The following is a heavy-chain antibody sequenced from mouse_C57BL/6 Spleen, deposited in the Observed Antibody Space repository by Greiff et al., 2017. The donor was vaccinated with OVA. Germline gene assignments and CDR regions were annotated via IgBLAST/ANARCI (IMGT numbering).Heavy chain of an antibody. J-gene: IGHJ1*03. CDR3: ARGDGYYDNFDV. D-gene: IGHD2-3*01. CDR2: IYPGSGNT. V-gene: IGHV1-76*01. Sequence: QVTLKESGAELVRPGASVKLSCKASGYTFTDYYINWVKQRPGQGLEWIARIYPGSGNTYYNEKFKGKATLTAEKSSSTAYMQLSSLTSEDSAVYFCARGDGYYDNFDVWGTGTTVTVSS. CDR1: GYTFTDYY.